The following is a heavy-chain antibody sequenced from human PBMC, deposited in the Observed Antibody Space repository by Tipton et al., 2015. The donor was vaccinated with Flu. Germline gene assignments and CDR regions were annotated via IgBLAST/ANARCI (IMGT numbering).Heavy chain of an antibody. CDR1: GGSISNYY. J-gene: IGHJ4*02. CDR2: IYSSGST. V-gene: IGHV4-59*12. CDR3: ARGSGSGTYVIFEF. Sequence: TLSLTCTVSGGSISNYYWSWIRQPPGKGLEWIGYIYSSGSTNYSPSLKSRVTISVDTSKNQFSLKLTSVTAADTAVYYCARGSGSGTYVIFEFWGQGTLVTVSS. D-gene: IGHD3-10*01.